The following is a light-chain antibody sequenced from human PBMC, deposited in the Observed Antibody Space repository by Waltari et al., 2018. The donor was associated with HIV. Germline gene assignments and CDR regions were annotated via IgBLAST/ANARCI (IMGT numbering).Light chain of an antibody. V-gene: IGKV1-16*01. CDR1: QGIGNH. CDR2: AVS. Sequence: DILMTQSPSSLSGSVGDTVNITWRASQGIGNHLAWFQQRPGKAPKSLIYAVSTLQSVVPPTFSGSGSGTDSILAISNLQPEDSATYFCHQYHSYPITFGQGTRLE. J-gene: IGKJ5*01. CDR3: HQYHSYPIT.